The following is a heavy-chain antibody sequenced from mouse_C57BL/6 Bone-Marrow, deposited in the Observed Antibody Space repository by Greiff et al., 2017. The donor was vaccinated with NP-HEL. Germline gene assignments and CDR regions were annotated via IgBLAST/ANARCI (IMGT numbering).Heavy chain of an antibody. V-gene: IGHV1-63*01. J-gene: IGHJ4*01. CDR2: IYPGGGYT. CDR1: GYTFTNYW. Sequence: QVQLQQSGAELVRPGTSVKMSCKASGYTFTNYWIGWAKQRPGHGLEWIGDIYPGGGYTNYNEKFKGKATLTADKSSSTAYMQLSSLTSEDASIYYCARTGGAMDYWGQGTSVTVSS. CDR3: ARTGGAMDY.